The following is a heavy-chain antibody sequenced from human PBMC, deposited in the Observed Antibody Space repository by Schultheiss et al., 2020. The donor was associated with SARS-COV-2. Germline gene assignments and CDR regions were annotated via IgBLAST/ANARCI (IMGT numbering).Heavy chain of an antibody. CDR1: GFTFSNAW. CDR2: IKSKADGGAT. J-gene: IGHJ5*02. Sequence: GGSLRLSCAASGFTFSNAWMTWVRQAPGKGLEWVGRIKSKADGGATEYAAPVKGRFTISRDDSKSTLYLQMNSLKSEDTAVYYCTTEGWNAEFDPWGQGTLVTVSS. D-gene: IGHD1-1*01. CDR3: TTEGWNAEFDP. V-gene: IGHV3-15*07.